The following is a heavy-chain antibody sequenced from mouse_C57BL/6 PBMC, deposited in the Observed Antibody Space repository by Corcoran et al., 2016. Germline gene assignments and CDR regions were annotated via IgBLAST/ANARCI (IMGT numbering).Heavy chain of an antibody. V-gene: IGHV9-3*01. CDR3: ARRYGKGYAMDY. J-gene: IGHJ4*01. D-gene: IGHD2-1*01. Sequence: QIQLVQSGPELKKPGETVKISCKASGYTFTTYGMSWVKQAPGKGLKWMGWINTYSGVPTYADDFKGRFAFSLETSASTAYLQINNLKNEDTATYFCARRYGKGYAMDYWGQGTSVTVSS. CDR2: INTYSGVP. CDR1: GYTFTTYG.